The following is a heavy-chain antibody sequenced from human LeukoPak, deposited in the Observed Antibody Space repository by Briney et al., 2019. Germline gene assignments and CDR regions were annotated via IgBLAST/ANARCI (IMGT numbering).Heavy chain of an antibody. CDR3: AKDGYDSSGYPYFDS. D-gene: IGHD3-22*01. V-gene: IGHV3-23*01. CDR1: GFTFSNYG. J-gene: IGHJ4*02. Sequence: GGSLRLSCAASGFTFSNYGMSWVRQPPGKGLEWVSAISGSGRSTYYADSVKGRFTISGDSSKNTLFLQMNTLRAEDTAVYYCAKDGYDSSGYPYFDSWGQGTLVTVSS. CDR2: ISGSGRST.